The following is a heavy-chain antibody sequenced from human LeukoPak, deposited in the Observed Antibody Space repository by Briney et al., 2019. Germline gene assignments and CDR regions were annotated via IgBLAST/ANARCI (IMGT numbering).Heavy chain of an antibody. J-gene: IGHJ4*02. Sequence: KPSETPSLTCTVSGGSISSLYWSWIRQPPGKGLEWIGYIYYSGSTNYNPSLKSRVTISVDTSKNQFSLKLSSVTAADTAVYYCARAPRYSSGRDFDYWGQGTLVTVSS. V-gene: IGHV4-59*11. CDR3: ARAPRYSSGRDFDY. CDR1: GGSISSLY. CDR2: IYYSGST. D-gene: IGHD6-19*01.